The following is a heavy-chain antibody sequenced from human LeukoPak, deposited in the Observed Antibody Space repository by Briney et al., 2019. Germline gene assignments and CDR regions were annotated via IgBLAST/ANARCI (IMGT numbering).Heavy chain of an antibody. V-gene: IGHV4-59*01. CDR3: ARCSGLRFLEWLPHYYYYGMDV. CDR2: IYYSGST. CDR1: GVSISSYY. D-gene: IGHD3-3*01. Sequence: SKTLSLTCTVSGVSISSYYWSWIRQPPGKGLEWIGYIYYSGSTNYNPSLKSRVTISVDTSKNQFSLKLSSVTAADTAVYYCARCSGLRFLEWLPHYYYYGMDVWGQGTTVTVSS. J-gene: IGHJ6*02.